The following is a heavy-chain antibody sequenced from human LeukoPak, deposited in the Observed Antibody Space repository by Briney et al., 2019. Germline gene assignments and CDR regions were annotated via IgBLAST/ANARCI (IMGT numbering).Heavy chain of an antibody. D-gene: IGHD3-10*01. V-gene: IGHV3-23*01. Sequence: GGSLRLSCAASGFTFSSYAMSWVRQTPGEGLEWVSGISATGGSTDYADSVKGRFTISRDNSKNTLYLQMNSLRAEDTAVYYCAKSGGIMIRGVHYWRHGTLVTVSS. CDR3: AKSGGIMIRGVHY. J-gene: IGHJ4*01. CDR2: ISATGGST. CDR1: GFTFSSYA.